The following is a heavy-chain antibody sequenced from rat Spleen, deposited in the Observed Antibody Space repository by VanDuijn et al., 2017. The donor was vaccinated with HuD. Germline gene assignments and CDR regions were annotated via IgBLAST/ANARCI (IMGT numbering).Heavy chain of an antibody. J-gene: IGHJ3*01. CDR3: ATAGSRISRFAY. CDR1: GFTFSNYG. Sequence: EVQLVESDGGLVQPGRSLKLSCVASGFTFSNYGMHWIRQAPTKGLEWVTSISPGGVSTFYRDSVTGRFTISRDNAKSTLYLQMDSLRSEDTATYYCATAGSRISRFAYWGQGTLVTVSS. V-gene: IGHV5-19*01. CDR2: ISPGGVST. D-gene: IGHD2-7*01.